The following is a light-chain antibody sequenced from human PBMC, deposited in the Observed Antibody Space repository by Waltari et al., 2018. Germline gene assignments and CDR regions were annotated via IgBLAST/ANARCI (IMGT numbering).Light chain of an antibody. V-gene: IGLV8-61*01. CDR3: LLYMGGGIWV. Sequence: QTVVTQEPSLSVSPGGTVTLTCAFSSGSLSTTSYSSWYQQTPGQAPRTLIYKSNTRSSGVPDRFSGSIFGNKVALTITGAQADDESDYYCLLYMGGGIWVFGGGTKLTVI. CDR2: KSN. CDR1: SGSLSTTSY. J-gene: IGLJ3*02.